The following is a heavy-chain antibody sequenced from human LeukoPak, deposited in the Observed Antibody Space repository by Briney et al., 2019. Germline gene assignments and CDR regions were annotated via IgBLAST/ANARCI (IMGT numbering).Heavy chain of an antibody. CDR2: IDPSDSYT. CDR3: ASSCSSTSCYETDIVATMS. Sequence: GESLKISCKGSGYSFTSYGISWVRQMPGKGLEWTGRIDPSDSYTNYSPSFQGHVTISADKSISTAYLQWSSLKAAETAMYYCASSCSSTSCYETDIVATMSWGQGTLVTVSS. V-gene: IGHV5-10-1*01. J-gene: IGHJ5*02. CDR1: GYSFTSYG. D-gene: IGHD2-2*01.